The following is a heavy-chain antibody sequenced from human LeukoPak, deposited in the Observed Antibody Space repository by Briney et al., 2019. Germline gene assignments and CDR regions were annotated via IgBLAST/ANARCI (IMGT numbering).Heavy chain of an antibody. CDR2: INHSGST. V-gene: IGHV4-34*01. CDR1: GGSFSGYY. Sequence: SETLSLTCAVYGGSFSGYYWSWIRQPPGKGLEWIGEINHSGSTNYNPSLKSRVTISVDTSKNQFSLKLSSVTAADTAVYYCARRRQQLAPYYYYYYMDVWGKGTTVTISS. CDR3: ARRRQQLAPYYYYYYMDV. D-gene: IGHD6-13*01. J-gene: IGHJ6*03.